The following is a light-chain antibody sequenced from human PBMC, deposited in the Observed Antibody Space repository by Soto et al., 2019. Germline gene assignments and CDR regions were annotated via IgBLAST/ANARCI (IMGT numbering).Light chain of an antibody. CDR2: DAS. CDR3: QQYNSYST. V-gene: IGKV1-5*01. J-gene: IGKJ4*01. CDR1: QSISTW. Sequence: DIQMAQSPSALSASVGDRVTITCRASQSISTWLAWYQQKPGKAPKLLIFDASNLEGGVPSRFSGSGSGTEFPHTISSLQPDDFATYYCQQYNSYSTFGGGTKVEIK.